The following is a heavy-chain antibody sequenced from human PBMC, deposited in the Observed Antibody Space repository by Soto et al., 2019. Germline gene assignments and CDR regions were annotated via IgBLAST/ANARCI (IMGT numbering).Heavy chain of an antibody. J-gene: IGHJ6*02. V-gene: IGHV3-33*01. CDR3: AREWAAAVNYYYGMDV. Sequence: GGSLRLSCAASGFTFSSYGMHWVRQAPGKGLEWVAVIWYDGSNKYYADSVKGRFTISRDNSKNTLYLQMNSLRAEDTAVYYCAREWAAAVNYYYGMDVWGQGTTVTVSS. CDR1: GFTFSSYG. D-gene: IGHD6-13*01. CDR2: IWYDGSNK.